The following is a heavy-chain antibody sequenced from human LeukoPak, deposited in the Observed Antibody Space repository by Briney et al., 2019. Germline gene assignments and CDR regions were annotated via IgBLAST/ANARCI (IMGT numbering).Heavy chain of an antibody. J-gene: IGHJ4*02. D-gene: IGHD2-2*01. V-gene: IGHV3-30*02. CDR2: IRHDGSNK. Sequence: PGGSLRLSCPASGFTFSSYGMHWVRQAPSKGLEWVAFIRHDGSNKYYADSVKGRFTISRDNSKNTLYLQMNSLRAEDTAVYYCAKGYCSSTTCSVDYWGQGTLVTVSS. CDR1: GFTFSSYG. CDR3: AKGYCSSTTCSVDY.